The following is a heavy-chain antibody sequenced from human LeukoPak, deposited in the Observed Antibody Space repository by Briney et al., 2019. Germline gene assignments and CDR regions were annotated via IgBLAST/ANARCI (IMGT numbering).Heavy chain of an antibody. Sequence: GGSLRLSCAASGFTFSSYGMHWVRQAPGKGLEWVAFIRYDGSNKYYADSVKGRFTISRDNSKSTLYLQMNSLRAEDTAVYYCAANLYGDYVDLPGYWGQGTLVTVSS. CDR2: IRYDGSNK. CDR3: AANLYGDYVDLPGY. D-gene: IGHD4-17*01. J-gene: IGHJ4*02. V-gene: IGHV3-30*02. CDR1: GFTFSSYG.